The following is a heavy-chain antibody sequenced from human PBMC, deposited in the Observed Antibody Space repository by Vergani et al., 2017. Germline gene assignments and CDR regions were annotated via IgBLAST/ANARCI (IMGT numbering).Heavy chain of an antibody. CDR1: GGSISSGGYS. CDR3: ARDPDYYDSSGYSAANI. Sequence: QLQLQESGSGLVKPSQTLSLTCAVSGGSISSGGYSWSWIRQPPGKGLEWIGYIYHSGSTYYNPSLKSRVTISVDRSKNQFSLKLSSVTAADTAVYYCARDPDYYDSSGYSAANIWGQGTMVTVSS. CDR2: IYHSGST. V-gene: IGHV4-30-2*01. J-gene: IGHJ3*02. D-gene: IGHD3-22*01.